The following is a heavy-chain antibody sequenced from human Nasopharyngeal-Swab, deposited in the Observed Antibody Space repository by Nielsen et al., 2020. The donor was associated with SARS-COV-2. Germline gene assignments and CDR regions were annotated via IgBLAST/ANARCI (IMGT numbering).Heavy chain of an antibody. CDR3: TTDPGALPTVTFYGMDV. D-gene: IGHD4-17*01. Sequence: GESLKISCAASGFTFSNAWMSWVRQAPGKGLEWVGRIKSKTDGGTPDYAAPVKGRFTISRDDSKNTLYLQMNSLKTEDPAVYYCTTDPGALPTVTFYGMDVWGQGTTVTVSS. CDR2: IKSKTDGGTP. V-gene: IGHV3-15*01. CDR1: GFTFSNAW. J-gene: IGHJ6*02.